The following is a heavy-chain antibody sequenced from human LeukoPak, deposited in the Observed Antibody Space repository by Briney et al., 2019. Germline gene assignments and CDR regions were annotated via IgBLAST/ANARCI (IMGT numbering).Heavy chain of an antibody. D-gene: IGHD2-2*01. CDR3: ARADWMGSSTSDYYYGMDV. CDR2: IIPIFGTA. J-gene: IGHJ6*02. Sequence: ASVKVSCKASGGTFSSYAINWVRQAPGQGLEWMGGIIPIFGTANYAQKFQGRVTITADESTSTAYMELSSLRSEDTAVYYCARADWMGSSTSDYYYGMDVWGQGTTVTVSS. CDR1: GGTFSSYA. V-gene: IGHV1-69*13.